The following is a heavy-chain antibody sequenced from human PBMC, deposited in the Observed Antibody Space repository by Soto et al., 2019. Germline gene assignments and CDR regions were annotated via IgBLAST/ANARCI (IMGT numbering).Heavy chain of an antibody. D-gene: IGHD5-18*01. V-gene: IGHV3-23*01. Sequence: EVQLLESGGGLVQPGGSLRLSCAASGFTFSSYAMSWVRQAPGKGLEWVSAISGSGGSTYYADSVKGRFTISRDNSKNTLYLQMHSLRAEDTAVYYCATWILRGDPEKTNWFDPWGQGPLVTVSS. CDR2: ISGSGGST. CDR1: GFTFSSYA. J-gene: IGHJ5*02. CDR3: ATWILRGDPEKTNWFDP.